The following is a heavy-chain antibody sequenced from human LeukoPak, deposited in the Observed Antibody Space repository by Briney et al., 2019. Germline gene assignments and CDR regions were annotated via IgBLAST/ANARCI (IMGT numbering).Heavy chain of an antibody. CDR3: AREESRGGSRYLDY. CDR2: INPSGGST. D-gene: IGHD1-14*01. J-gene: IGHJ4*02. CDR1: GYTFTRYY. Sequence: ASVKVSFKPSGYTFTRYYMHWVRQAPGQGLEWMGIINPSGGSTSYAQKFQGRVTITRDTFTSTVYMELSSLRSEDTAVYYCAREESRGGSRYLDYWGQGTLVTVSS. V-gene: IGHV1-46*01.